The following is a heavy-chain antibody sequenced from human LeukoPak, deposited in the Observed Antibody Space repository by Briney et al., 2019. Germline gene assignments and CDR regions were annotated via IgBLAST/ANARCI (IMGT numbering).Heavy chain of an antibody. D-gene: IGHD6-19*01. CDR1: GGSISHNY. CDR3: ARDGVLVPGSDNWFDP. Sequence: SETLSLTCTVSGGSISHNYWSWIRQPPGNNLEWIGYIYDDGSTNYNPSLESRVTISVDTPKNQFSLRLTSLTAADTAVYFCARDGVLVPGSDNWFDPWGRGILVTVSS. CDR2: IYDDGST. V-gene: IGHV4-59*01. J-gene: IGHJ5*02.